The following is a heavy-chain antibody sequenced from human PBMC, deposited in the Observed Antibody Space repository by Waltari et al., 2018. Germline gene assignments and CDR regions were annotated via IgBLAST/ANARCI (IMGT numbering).Heavy chain of an antibody. D-gene: IGHD2-2*01. CDR2: IIPILCIA. Sequence: QVQLVQSGAEVKKPGSSVKVSCKASGGTFSSYAISWVRQAPGQGLEWMGGIIPILCIANQAQKVQGRIKINAEQTTGTGYMELRSLESEDKAGYFWAESTAPHGSDAQFDYWGQGTLVTVSS. CDR1: GGTFSSYA. J-gene: IGHJ4*02. V-gene: IGHV1-69*04. CDR3: AESTAPHGSDAQFDY.